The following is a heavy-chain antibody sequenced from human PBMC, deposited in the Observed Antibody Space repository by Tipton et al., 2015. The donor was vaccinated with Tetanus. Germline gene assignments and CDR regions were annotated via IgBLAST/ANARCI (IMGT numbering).Heavy chain of an antibody. Sequence: VQLVQSGAEVKKPGASVKVSCKASGYTFTGYYMYWVRQAPGQGLEWMGWIDPNSGGTVYAQKFQGRVTMTRDTSISTAYMELGSLRSDDTAVYYCARDRGDYIDYGMDVWGPGTTVTVS. D-gene: IGHD3-22*01. CDR3: ARDRGDYIDYGMDV. V-gene: IGHV1-2*02. CDR1: GYTFTGYY. CDR2: IDPNSGGT. J-gene: IGHJ6*02.